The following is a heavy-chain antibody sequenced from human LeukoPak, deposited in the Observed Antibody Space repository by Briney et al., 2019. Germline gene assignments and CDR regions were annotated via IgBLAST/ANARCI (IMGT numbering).Heavy chain of an antibody. CDR1: GGSISSSSYY. CDR2: IYYSGST. Sequence: SETLSLTCTVSGGSISSSSYYWGWLRQPPGKGLEWIGSIYYSGSTYYNPSLKSRVTISVDTSKNQFSLKLSSVTAADTAVYYCARDPDPVAGPFDYWGQGTLVTVSS. D-gene: IGHD6-19*01. V-gene: IGHV4-39*07. CDR3: ARDPDPVAGPFDY. J-gene: IGHJ4*02.